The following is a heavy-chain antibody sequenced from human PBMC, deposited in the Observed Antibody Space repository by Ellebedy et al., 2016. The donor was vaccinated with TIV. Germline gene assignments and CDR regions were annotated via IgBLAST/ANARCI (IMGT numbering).Heavy chain of an antibody. CDR3: AKDRYRVGSTNLFDY. Sequence: GESLKISCAASGFTFNSYWMSWVRQAPGKGLEWVANIKQDGSEKYYADSVKGRFTISRDNAKNSLYLQMNSLRAEDTALYYCAKDRYRVGSTNLFDYWGQGTLVTVSS. V-gene: IGHV3-7*03. J-gene: IGHJ4*02. D-gene: IGHD2-2*01. CDR2: IKQDGSEK. CDR1: GFTFNSYW.